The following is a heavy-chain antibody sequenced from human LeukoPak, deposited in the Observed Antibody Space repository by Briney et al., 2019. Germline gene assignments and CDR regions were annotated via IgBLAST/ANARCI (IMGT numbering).Heavy chain of an antibody. CDR1: GGSISSGDYY. D-gene: IGHD2/OR15-2a*01. J-gene: IGHJ6*02. Sequence: PSETLSLTCTVSGGSISSGDYYWSWIRQPPGKGLEWIGYIYYSGSTNYNPSLKSRVTISVDTSKNQFSLKLSSVTAADTAVYYCASLPFSYTLGGMDVWGQGTTVTVSS. CDR2: IYYSGST. CDR3: ASLPFSYTLGGMDV. V-gene: IGHV4-30-4*01.